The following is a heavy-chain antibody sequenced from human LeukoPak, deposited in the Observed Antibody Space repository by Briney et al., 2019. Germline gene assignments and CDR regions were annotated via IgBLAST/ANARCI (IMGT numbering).Heavy chain of an antibody. V-gene: IGHV3-48*01. J-gene: IGHJ6*02. CDR1: EFTFSSYS. CDR3: ARGSGDVAAAGFHIYYYGMDV. Sequence: GGSLRLSCAASEFTFSSYSMNWVRQAPGKGLEWVSYITNSGNSKSYADSVKGRFTISRDNTKNSLYLQMNSLRAEDTAVYYCARGSGDVAAAGFHIYYYGMDVWGQGTTVTVSS. D-gene: IGHD6-13*01. CDR2: ITNSGNSK.